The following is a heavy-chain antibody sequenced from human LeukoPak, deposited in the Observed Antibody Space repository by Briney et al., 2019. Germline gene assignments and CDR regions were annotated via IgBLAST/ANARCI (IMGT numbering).Heavy chain of an antibody. J-gene: IGHJ4*02. D-gene: IGHD6-13*01. V-gene: IGHV3-7*01. Sequence: PGGSLILSCAASGFTFSNYWMTWVRQAPGKGLEWVANIDQDGSEKFYVDSVKGRFTISRDNAKDSLYLQMNSLRAEDTALYYCARDQGAAGDYWGQGTLVTVSP. CDR2: IDQDGSEK. CDR1: GFTFSNYW. CDR3: ARDQGAAGDY.